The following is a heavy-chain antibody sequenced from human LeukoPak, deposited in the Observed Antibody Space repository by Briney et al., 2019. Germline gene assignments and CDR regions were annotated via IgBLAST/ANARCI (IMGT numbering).Heavy chain of an antibody. V-gene: IGHV4-39*01. CDR3: ARRTYSAAYWKHFDY. CDR2: IYYHENT. CDR1: GGSISSSSDY. J-gene: IGHJ4*02. Sequence: PSETLPLTCTVSGGSISSSSDYWGWIRQAPGKGLEWIGSIYYHENTYYNSSLKSRVTISVDTSKNQFSLKLNSVTAADTAVYFCARRTYSAAYWKHFDYWGQGTLVTVSS. D-gene: IGHD1-1*01.